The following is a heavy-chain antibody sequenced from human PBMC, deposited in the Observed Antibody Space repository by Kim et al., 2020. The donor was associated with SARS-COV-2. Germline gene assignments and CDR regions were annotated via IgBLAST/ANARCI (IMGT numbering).Heavy chain of an antibody. CDR1: GFSIRSYW. CDR3: ARNPRGRYSY. V-gene: IGHV3-7*01. Sequence: GGSLRLSCAASGFSIRSYWMTWVRQAPGKGLQWVAGIKQDGTEEYSVGSVKGRFTISRDNAKNSLYLQMNSLRDEDTAVYYCARNPRGRYSYWGQGTLVTVSS. J-gene: IGHJ4*02. CDR2: IKQDGTEE. D-gene: IGHD1-26*01.